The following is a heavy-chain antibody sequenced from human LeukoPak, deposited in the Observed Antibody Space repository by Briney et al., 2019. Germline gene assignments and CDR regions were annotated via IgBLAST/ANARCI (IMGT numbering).Heavy chain of an antibody. CDR2: TRNKANSYTT. V-gene: IGHV3-72*01. Sequence: PGGSLRLSCAASGFTFSDHYMDWVRQAPGKELEWVGRTRNKANSYTTEYAASVKGRFTISRDDSKNSLCLQMNSLKTEDTAVYYCASLIYGDYSYWGQGTLVTVSS. J-gene: IGHJ4*02. CDR1: GFTFSDHY. D-gene: IGHD4-17*01. CDR3: ASLIYGDYSY.